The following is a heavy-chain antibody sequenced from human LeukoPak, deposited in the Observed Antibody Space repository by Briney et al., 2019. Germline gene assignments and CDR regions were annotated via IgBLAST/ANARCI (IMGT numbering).Heavy chain of an antibody. V-gene: IGHV1-2*02. J-gene: IGHJ1*01. CDR1: GYTFTGYY. Sequence: ASVKVSCKASGYTFTGYYMHWVRQAPGQGLEWMGWINPNSGGTNYAQKFQGRVTMTRDTSISTAYMELSRLRSEDTAVYYCATDLWYNWNYAPEYFQHWGQGTLVTVSS. CDR3: ATDLWYNWNYAPEYFQH. D-gene: IGHD1-7*01. CDR2: INPNSGGT.